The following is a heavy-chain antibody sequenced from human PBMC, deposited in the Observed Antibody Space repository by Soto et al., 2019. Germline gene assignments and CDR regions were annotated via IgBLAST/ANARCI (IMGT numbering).Heavy chain of an antibody. CDR3: AKGDSIFGVVLPHLDY. J-gene: IGHJ4*02. Sequence: GGSLRLSCAASGFTFGNYAMNWIRQAPGKWLEWVSGISYSGGSTFYADSVEGRFTISRDDSKNTLFLQMNSLRAEDTAVYYCAKGDSIFGVVLPHLDYWGQGXLVTVHS. CDR2: ISYSGGST. D-gene: IGHD3-3*01. V-gene: IGHV3-23*01. CDR1: GFTFGNYA.